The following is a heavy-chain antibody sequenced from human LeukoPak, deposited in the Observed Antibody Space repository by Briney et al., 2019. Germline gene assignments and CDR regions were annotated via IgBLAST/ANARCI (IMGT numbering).Heavy chain of an antibody. Sequence: GGSLRLSCAASGFIFSSYSMNWVRQAPGKGLEWVSSISSSSSDIYYADSVKGRFTISRDNAKNSLYLQMNSLRAEDTAVYYCAREGLIVGATAGGYWGQGTLVTVSS. CDR3: AREGLIVGATAGGY. J-gene: IGHJ4*02. D-gene: IGHD1-26*01. V-gene: IGHV3-21*01. CDR2: ISSSSSDI. CDR1: GFIFSSYS.